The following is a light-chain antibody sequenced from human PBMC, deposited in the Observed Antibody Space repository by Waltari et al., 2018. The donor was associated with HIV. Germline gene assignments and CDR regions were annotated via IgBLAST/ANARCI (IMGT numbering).Light chain of an antibody. CDR1: SSNIGADSD. J-gene: IGLJ2*01. CDR2: GNK. CDR3: QSYDSTLNAAVV. Sequence: QSVLTQPPSVSGAPGPKVTIPCTGSSSNIGADSDVPWYQQIPGTAPKLLISGNKNRPSGVPDRFSASKSGTSASLAITGLQPEDEADYFCQSYDSTLNAAVVFGGGTKLTVL. V-gene: IGLV1-40*01.